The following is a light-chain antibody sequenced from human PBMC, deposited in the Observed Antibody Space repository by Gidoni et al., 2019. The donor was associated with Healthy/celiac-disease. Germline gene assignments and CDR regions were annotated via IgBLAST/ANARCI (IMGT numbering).Light chain of an antibody. J-gene: IGKJ2*01. Sequence: ELVLTQSPATLSVSPGERATISCRASQSVSSNLAWYQQKPGQAPRLLIYGASTRATGIPARFSGSGSGTEFTLTISSLQSEDFAVYYCQQYNNWHMYTFGQGTKLEIK. CDR2: GAS. CDR3: QQYNNWHMYT. CDR1: QSVSSN. V-gene: IGKV3-15*01.